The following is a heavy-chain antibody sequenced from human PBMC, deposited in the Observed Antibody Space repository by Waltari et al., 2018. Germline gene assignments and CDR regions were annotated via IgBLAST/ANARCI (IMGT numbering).Heavy chain of an antibody. CDR3: ARDWGDMVRGVHYFDY. CDR1: GFPFSSSE. Sequence: EVQLVESGGGLVQRGGSLRLSCAASGFPFSSSELNWVRTSPGKGVGGVSYISSSGSTIYYADSVKGRFTISRDNAKNSLYLQMNSLRAEDTAVYYCARDWGDMVRGVHYFDYWGQGTLVTVSS. D-gene: IGHD3-10*01. V-gene: IGHV3-48*03. J-gene: IGHJ4*02. CDR2: ISSSGSTI.